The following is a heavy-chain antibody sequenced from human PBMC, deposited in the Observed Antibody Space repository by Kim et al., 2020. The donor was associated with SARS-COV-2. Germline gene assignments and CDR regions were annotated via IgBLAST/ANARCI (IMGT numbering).Heavy chain of an antibody. Sequence: VKGRFTISRDNSKNTLYLQMNSLRAEDTAVYYCAKPPQTYSSSWPYYFDYWGQGTLVTVSS. J-gene: IGHJ4*02. CDR3: AKPPQTYSSSWPYYFDY. D-gene: IGHD6-13*01. V-gene: IGHV3-23*01.